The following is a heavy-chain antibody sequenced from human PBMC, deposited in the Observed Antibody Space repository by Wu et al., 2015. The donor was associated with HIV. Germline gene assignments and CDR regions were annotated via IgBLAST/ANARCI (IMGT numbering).Heavy chain of an antibody. CDR1: GYTFSIYG. CDR3: ARVGSERGFDS. D-gene: IGHD1-26*01. V-gene: IGHV1-18*01. J-gene: IGHJ4*02. CDR2: ITASNGNT. Sequence: QVQLVQSGVEVRKPGASVKVSCKSSGYTFSIYGISWVRQAPGQGLEWMGWITASNGNTNYAQKFQGRVTMTTDISTSTAYMELRSLTSDDTGVYYCARVGSERGFDSWGQGTLVTVSS.